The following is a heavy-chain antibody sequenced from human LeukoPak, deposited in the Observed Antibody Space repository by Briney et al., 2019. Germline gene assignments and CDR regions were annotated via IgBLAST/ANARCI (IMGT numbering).Heavy chain of an antibody. Sequence: GGSLRLSSAASGFTFSSFWMHWVRQAPGKGLVWVSRIKTDESSTSYADSVKGRFTISRDNAKNTLYLQMNSLRAEDTAVYYCARDSSHCSGGSCYSVYWGQGTLVTVSS. CDR3: ARDSSHCSGGSCYSVY. CDR2: IKTDESST. J-gene: IGHJ4*02. V-gene: IGHV3-74*01. D-gene: IGHD2-15*01. CDR1: GFTFSSFW.